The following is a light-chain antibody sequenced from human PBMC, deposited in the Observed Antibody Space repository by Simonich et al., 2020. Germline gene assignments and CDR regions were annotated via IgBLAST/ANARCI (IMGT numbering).Light chain of an antibody. CDR2: AAS. V-gene: IGKV1-9*01. CDR3: QQLNSYPYT. J-gene: IGKJ2*01. CDR1: QGISSY. Sequence: DIQLTQSPSFLSASVVDRVTITCRASQGISSYLAWYHQKPGKAPKLLIYAASTLQSGVPSRFSGSGSGTEFTLTISSLQPEDFATYYCQQLNSYPYTFGQGTKLEIK.